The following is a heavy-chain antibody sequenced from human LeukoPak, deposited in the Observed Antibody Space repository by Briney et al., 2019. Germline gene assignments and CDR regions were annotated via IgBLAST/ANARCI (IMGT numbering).Heavy chain of an antibody. D-gene: IGHD3-10*01. Sequence: GGPLRFSGAASGFTFSGYAMSWFAQAPGKGRKWVSAISGSGGSTYYADSVKGRFTISRDNSKNTLYLQMNSLRAEDTAVYYCAKGGRTMVQGVHYWGQGTLVTVSS. CDR1: GFTFSGYA. CDR3: AKGGRTMVQGVHY. CDR2: ISGSGGST. J-gene: IGHJ4*02. V-gene: IGHV3-23*01.